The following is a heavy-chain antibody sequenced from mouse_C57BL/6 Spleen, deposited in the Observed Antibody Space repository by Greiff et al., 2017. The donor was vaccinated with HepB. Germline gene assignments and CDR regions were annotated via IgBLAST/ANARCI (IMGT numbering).Heavy chain of an antibody. Sequence: EVQLQQSGPELVKPGASVKIPCKASGYTFTDYNMDWVKQSHGKSLEWIGDINPNNGGTIYNQQFKGKATLTVDKSSSTSYMELRSLTSEDTAVYYCARSITTVVAKDYAMDYWGQGTSVTVSS. D-gene: IGHD1-1*01. J-gene: IGHJ4*01. CDR2: INPNNGGT. CDR1: GYTFTDYN. V-gene: IGHV1-18*01. CDR3: ARSITTVVAKDYAMDY.